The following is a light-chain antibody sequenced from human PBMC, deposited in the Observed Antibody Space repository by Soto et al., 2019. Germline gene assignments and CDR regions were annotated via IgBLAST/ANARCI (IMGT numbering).Light chain of an antibody. V-gene: IGKV3D-15*01. Sequence: EIVLTQSPGTLSLSPGERATLSCRASHSVSRTYLAWYQQKPGQAPRLLIFGASDRATGTPDRFSGSGSGTEFTLTISSLQSEDFAVYYCQQYNSWPPLTFGQGTKVDI. CDR2: GAS. CDR3: QQYNSWPPLT. CDR1: HSVSRTY. J-gene: IGKJ1*01.